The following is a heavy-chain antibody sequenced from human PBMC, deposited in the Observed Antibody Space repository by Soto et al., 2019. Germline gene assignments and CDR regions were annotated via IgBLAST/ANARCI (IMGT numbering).Heavy chain of an antibody. J-gene: IGHJ4*02. D-gene: IGHD1-1*01. V-gene: IGHV3-23*01. CDR2: ISASGRAT. CDR3: SKDLRPGDLVY. CDR1: GFRFSDFA. Sequence: EVQLLESGGGLVQPGGSLRLSCAVSGFRFSDFAISWVRQAPGKSLEWVSTISASGRATYYADSVKGHFTISRDNSQNMLFLHMDNLRGEDSALYYCSKDLRPGDLVYWGQGTLVTVSS.